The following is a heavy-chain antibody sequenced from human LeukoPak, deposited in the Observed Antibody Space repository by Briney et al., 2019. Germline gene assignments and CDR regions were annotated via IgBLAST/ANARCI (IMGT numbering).Heavy chain of an antibody. CDR3: ASSRERTHYAAFDY. D-gene: IGHD4-17*01. CDR2: IHYSGST. CDR1: GGAISSGDYY. J-gene: IGHJ4*02. Sequence: SETLSLTCTVSGGAISSGDYYWTWIRQHPGKGLEWIGYIHYSGSTYYNPSLKSQVSISLDTSKNQFSLKLSSVTAADTAVYYCASSRERTHYAAFDYWGKGTLVTVSS. V-gene: IGHV4-31*01.